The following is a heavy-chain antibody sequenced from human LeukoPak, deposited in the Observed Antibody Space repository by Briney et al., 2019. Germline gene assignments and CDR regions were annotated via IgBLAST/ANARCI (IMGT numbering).Heavy chain of an antibody. CDR2: IHYSGST. CDR1: GGSISSYY. V-gene: IGHV4-59*01. J-gene: IGHJ4*02. CDR3: ARGSSGWHGPLDY. D-gene: IGHD6-19*01. Sequence: SETLSLTCTVSGGSISSYYWSWIRRPPGKGLEWIGYIHYSGSTNYNSSLKSRVTISVDMSKNQFSLKLSSVTAADTAVYYCARGSSGWHGPLDYWGQGTLATVSS.